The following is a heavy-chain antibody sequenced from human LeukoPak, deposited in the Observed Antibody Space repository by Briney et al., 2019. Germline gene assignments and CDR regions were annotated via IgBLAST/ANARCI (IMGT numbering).Heavy chain of an antibody. CDR1: GFTFSSYG. Sequence: TGGSLRLSCAASGFTFSSYGMHWVRQAPGKGLEWVAVIWYDGSNKYYADSVKGRFTISRDNSKNTLYLQMNSLRAEDTAVYYCARGNYGDYVSFDYWGQGILVSVSS. CDR3: ARGNYGDYVSFDY. CDR2: IWYDGSNK. V-gene: IGHV3-33*01. D-gene: IGHD4-17*01. J-gene: IGHJ4*02.